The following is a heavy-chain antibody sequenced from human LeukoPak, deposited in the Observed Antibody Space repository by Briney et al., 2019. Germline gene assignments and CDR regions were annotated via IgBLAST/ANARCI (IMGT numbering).Heavy chain of an antibody. CDR3: AKETYYYDSSGYYDPRDAFDI. V-gene: IGHV3-23*01. CDR2: ISGSGGST. CDR1: RFTFSSYA. D-gene: IGHD3-22*01. J-gene: IGHJ3*02. Sequence: GGSLRLSCAASRFTFSSYAMSWVRQAPGKGLEWVSAISGSGGSTYYADSVKGRFTISRDNSKNTLYLQMNSLRAEDTAVYYCAKETYYYDSSGYYDPRDAFDIWGQGTMVTVSS.